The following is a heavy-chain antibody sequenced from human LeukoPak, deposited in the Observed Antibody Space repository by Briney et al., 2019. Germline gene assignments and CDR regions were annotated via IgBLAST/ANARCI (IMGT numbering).Heavy chain of an antibody. J-gene: IGHJ4*02. D-gene: IGHD6-13*01. CDR3: ARDKFWYDC. Sequence: GGSLRLSCVASGFTFSNCPMHWVRQAPGKRLEYVSAITSNGGSTYYANSVKGRFTISRDNSKNTLYLQMGSLRVEDTAMYYCARDKFWYDCWGQGTLVTVSS. CDR1: GFTFSNCP. CDR2: ITSNGGST. V-gene: IGHV3-64*01.